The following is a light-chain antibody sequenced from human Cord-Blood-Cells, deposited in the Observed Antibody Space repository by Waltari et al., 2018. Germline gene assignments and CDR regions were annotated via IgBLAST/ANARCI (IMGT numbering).Light chain of an antibody. J-gene: IGKJ2*01. V-gene: IGKV1-39*01. CDR1: QSISSY. CDR3: QQSYSTPYT. CDR2: AAS. Sequence: DIQMTQSPSSLSASVGGRVTITCRASQSISSYLNWDQQKPGKAPKLLIYAASSLQSGVPSRFSGSGSGTDFTLTISSLQPEDFATYYCQQSYSTPYTFGQGTKLEIK.